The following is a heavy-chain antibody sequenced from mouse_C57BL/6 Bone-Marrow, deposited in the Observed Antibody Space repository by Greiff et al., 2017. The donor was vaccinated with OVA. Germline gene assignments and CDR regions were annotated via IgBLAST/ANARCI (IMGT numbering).Heavy chain of an antibody. V-gene: IGHV5-4*01. D-gene: IGHD2-1*01. CDR1: GFTFSSYA. J-gene: IGHJ3*01. CDR3: EREDYGIYGGFAY. CDR2: ISDGGSYT. Sequence: EVKLVESGGGLVKPGGSLKLSCAASGFTFSSYAMSWVRQTPEKRLEWVATISDGGSYTYYPDNVKGRFTISRDNAKNNLYLQMSHLKSEDKAMYCCEREDYGIYGGFAYWGQGTLVTVSA.